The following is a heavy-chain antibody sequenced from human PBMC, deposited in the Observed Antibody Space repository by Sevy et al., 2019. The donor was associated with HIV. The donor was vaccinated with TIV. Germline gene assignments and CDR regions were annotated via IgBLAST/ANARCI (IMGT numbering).Heavy chain of an antibody. CDR3: ARAFGELIHYYYYGMDV. CDR2: IYYSGST. Sequence: SETLSLTCTVSGGSISSSSYYWGWIRQPPGKGLEWIGSIYYSGSTYYNPSLKSRVTISVDTSKNQFSLKLSSVTAADTALYYCARAFGELIHYYYYGMDVWGQGTTVTVSS. D-gene: IGHD3-10*01. J-gene: IGHJ6*02. V-gene: IGHV4-39*01. CDR1: GGSISSSSYY.